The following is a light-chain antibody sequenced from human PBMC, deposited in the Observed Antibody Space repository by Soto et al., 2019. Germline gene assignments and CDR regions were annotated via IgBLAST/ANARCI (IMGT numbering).Light chain of an antibody. J-gene: IGLJ3*02. CDR3: QTWGTGIRV. CDR1: SGHSSYA. Sequence: QPVLTQSPSASASLGASVKLTCTLSSGHSSYAIAWHQQQLEKGPRYLMKLNSDGSHSKGDGIPDRFSGSSSGAERYLTISSLQSDDEADYYCQTWGTGIRVFGGGTKLTVL. V-gene: IGLV4-69*01. CDR2: LNSDGSH.